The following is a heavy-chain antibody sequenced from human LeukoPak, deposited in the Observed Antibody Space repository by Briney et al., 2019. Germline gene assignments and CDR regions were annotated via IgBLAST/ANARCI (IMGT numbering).Heavy chain of an antibody. CDR1: GFTFGDYA. J-gene: IGHJ4*02. D-gene: IGHD6-19*01. CDR3: IRVKYDSSGWCFFDS. Sequence: PGGSLRLSCTASGFTFGDYAVSWGRQGPGKGLEWVAFIRSKAYGGTTEYAASVKGRFTISRDDSKSIAYLQMNSLKTEDTAVYYCIRVKYDSSGWCFFDSWGQGTLVTVFS. V-gene: IGHV3-49*04. CDR2: IRSKAYGGTT.